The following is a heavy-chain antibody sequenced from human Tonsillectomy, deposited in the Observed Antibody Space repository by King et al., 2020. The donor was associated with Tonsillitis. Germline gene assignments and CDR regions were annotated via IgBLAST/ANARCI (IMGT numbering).Heavy chain of an antibody. CDR3: ARNWNGFTF. J-gene: IGHJ4*02. Sequence: QLVQSGAEVKKPGASVRVSCQASGYTFTNNNIAWVRQATGQGLEWMGWMNPNSGSTVYAQNFQGRVTMTRSTSISTAYMELNSLRSENTAVYYCARNWNGFTFWGLGTLVTVSS. V-gene: IGHV1-8*02. D-gene: IGHD1-1*01. CDR1: GYTFTNNN. CDR2: MNPNSGST.